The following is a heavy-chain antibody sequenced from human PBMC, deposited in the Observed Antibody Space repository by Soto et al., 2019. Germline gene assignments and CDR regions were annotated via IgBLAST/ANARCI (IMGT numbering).Heavy chain of an antibody. CDR3: ARVGSREGYSDYDRTHTAALFDY. V-gene: IGHV4-31*03. D-gene: IGHD5-12*01. CDR1: GCSISSGGYY. Sequence: PSETLSLTCTVSGCSISSGGYYWSWIRQHPGKGLEWIGYIYYSGSTYYNPSLKSRVTISVDTSKNQFSLKLSSVTAADTAVYYCARVGSREGYSDYDRTHTAALFDYWGKGPRVTVSS. J-gene: IGHJ4*02. CDR2: IYYSGST.